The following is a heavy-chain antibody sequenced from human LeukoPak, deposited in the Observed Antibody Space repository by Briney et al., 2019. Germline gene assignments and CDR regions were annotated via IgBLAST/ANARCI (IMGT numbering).Heavy chain of an antibody. CDR3: TGDYYDSSGS. CDR2: ITSGSSSHI. D-gene: IGHD3-22*01. CDR1: GFTFSNYN. J-gene: IGHJ5*02. Sequence: PGGSLRLSCAASGFTFSNYNMNWVRQAPGKGLEWVSSITSGSSSHIYYTDSVKGRFTISRDNAKNSLFLQMNSLRAEDTAVYYCTGDYYDSSGSWGQGTLVTVSS. V-gene: IGHV3-21*04.